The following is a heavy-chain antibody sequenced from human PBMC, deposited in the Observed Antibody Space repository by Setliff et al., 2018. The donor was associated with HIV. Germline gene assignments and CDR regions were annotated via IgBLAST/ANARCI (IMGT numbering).Heavy chain of an antibody. Sequence: SVKVSCKASGDIFSTFAINWVRQAPGQGLEWMGGIIPVFGTPNYAQKFLGRVTMTRDTSTSTVYMELSSLRSEDTAVYYCATPRAGTGRFDYWGQGTLVTVSS. CDR3: ATPRAGTGRFDY. J-gene: IGHJ4*02. CDR2: IIPVFGTP. V-gene: IGHV1-69*05. CDR1: GDIFSTFA. D-gene: IGHD1-1*01.